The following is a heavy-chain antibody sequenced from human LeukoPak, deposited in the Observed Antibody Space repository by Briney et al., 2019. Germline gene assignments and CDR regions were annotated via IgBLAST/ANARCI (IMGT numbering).Heavy chain of an antibody. J-gene: IGHJ3*02. Sequence: PGGSLRLSCAASGFTFSDHYMDWVRQAPGKGLEWVSVIYSGGSTYYADSVKGRFTISRDNSKNTLYLQMNSLRAEDTAVYYCASRDYYDSSGYNDAFDIWGQGTMVTVSS. CDR3: ASRDYYDSSGYNDAFDI. CDR1: GFTFSDHY. V-gene: IGHV3-53*01. CDR2: IYSGGST. D-gene: IGHD3-22*01.